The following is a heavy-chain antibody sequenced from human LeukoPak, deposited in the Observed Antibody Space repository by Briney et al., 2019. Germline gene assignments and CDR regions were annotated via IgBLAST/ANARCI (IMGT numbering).Heavy chain of an antibody. CDR2: IGGSGGT. V-gene: IGHV3-23*01. J-gene: IGHJ4*02. D-gene: IGHD1-26*01. CDR1: GFTFRSYV. CDR3: AKDLQELGAWANYFDS. Sequence: GGSLRLSYAASGFTFRSYVVTWVRQAPGRGLEWVSGIGGSGGTFYADSVKGRFTISRDNSKSTVFLHMNSLRVEDTAVYYCAKDLQELGAWANYFDSWGRGTLVTVSS.